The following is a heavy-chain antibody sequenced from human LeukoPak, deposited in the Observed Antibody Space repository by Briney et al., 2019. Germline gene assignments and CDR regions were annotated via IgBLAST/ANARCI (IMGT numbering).Heavy chain of an antibody. D-gene: IGHD3-3*01. CDR2: INPNSGGT. CDR3: ARGGFLEWLEYIDANSLYNWFDP. Sequence: GASVKVSCKASGYTFTGYYMHWVRQAPGQGLEWMGWINPNSGGTNYAQKFQGRVTMTRDTSISTAYMELSRLRSDDTAVYYCARGGFLEWLEYIDANSLYNWFDPWGQGTLVTVSS. V-gene: IGHV1-2*02. J-gene: IGHJ5*02. CDR1: GYTFTGYY.